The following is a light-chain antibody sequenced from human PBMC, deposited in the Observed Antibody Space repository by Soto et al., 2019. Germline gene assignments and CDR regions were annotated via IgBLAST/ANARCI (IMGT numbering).Light chain of an antibody. J-gene: IGKJ1*01. Sequence: IVWVHYPDTFSFSSVERATLSCRASRSLSSDYLAWYQQKPGQAPRLLFYHASRRATGTPDRFSVSGSGTDFTLTISRLEPGDFAVYYCQQYGDSPRSFGQGTKVDI. CDR2: HAS. CDR1: RSLSSDY. CDR3: QQYGDSPRS. V-gene: IGKV3-20*01.